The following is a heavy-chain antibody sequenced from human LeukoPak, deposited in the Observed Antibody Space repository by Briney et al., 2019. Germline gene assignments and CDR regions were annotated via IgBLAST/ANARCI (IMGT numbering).Heavy chain of an antibody. D-gene: IGHD3-22*01. V-gene: IGHV3-7*01. CDR3: ARDERSGYYIY. Sequence: GGSLSLSCEASGFTFGHYWMSWVRQAPGRGLEWVDNLNEDGSVKQHADSVRGRFTISRDNAKNLVYPQMNSLKAEDSAVYYCARDERSGYYIYWGQGILVTVSS. CDR2: LNEDGSVK. CDR1: GFTFGHYW. J-gene: IGHJ4*02.